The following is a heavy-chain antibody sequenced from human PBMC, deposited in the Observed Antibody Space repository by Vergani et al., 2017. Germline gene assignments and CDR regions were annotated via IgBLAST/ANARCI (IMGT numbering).Heavy chain of an antibody. J-gene: IGHJ4*02. Sequence: EKQLVQSGSETKKPGESLKISCQAFGYIFSNFWIGWVRQRPGRGLEWMGIIYPGDSDTRYSPSFQGQVTISANKSINTAYLEWSSLKASDTAMYYCASXIATAVTGGNFDFWGQESLVTVSS. D-gene: IGHD6-13*01. CDR1: GYIFSNFW. CDR3: ASXIATAVTGGNFDF. V-gene: IGHV5-51*01. CDR2: IYPGDSDT.